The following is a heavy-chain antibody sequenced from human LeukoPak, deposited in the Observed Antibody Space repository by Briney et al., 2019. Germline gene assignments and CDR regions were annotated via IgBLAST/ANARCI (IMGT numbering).Heavy chain of an antibody. J-gene: IGHJ4*02. CDR1: GFAFSSYA. D-gene: IGHD6-6*01. Sequence: GGSLRLSCAASGFAFSSYAMSWVRQAPGKGLEWVSAISGGGGSTYYGDSVKGRFTISRDNSKNTLYLQMNSLRAEDTAIYYCAKDGSSSPYYFDYWGRGTLVTVSS. V-gene: IGHV3-23*01. CDR2: ISGGGGST. CDR3: AKDGSSSPYYFDY.